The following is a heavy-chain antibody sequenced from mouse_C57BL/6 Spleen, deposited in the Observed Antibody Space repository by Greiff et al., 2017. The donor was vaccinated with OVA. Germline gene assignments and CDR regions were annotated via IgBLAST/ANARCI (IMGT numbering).Heavy chain of an antibody. V-gene: IGHV3-6*01. CDR1: GYSITSGYY. J-gene: IGHJ4*01. D-gene: IGHD2-5*01. Sequence: VQLKESGPGLVKPSQSLSLTCSVTGYSITSGYYWNWIRQFPGNKLEWMGYISYDGSNNSNPSLKNRISITRDTSKNQFFLKLNSVTTEDTATYDCAREAYYSNSYYAMDYWGQGTSVTVSS. CDR2: ISYDGSN. CDR3: AREAYYSNSYYAMDY.